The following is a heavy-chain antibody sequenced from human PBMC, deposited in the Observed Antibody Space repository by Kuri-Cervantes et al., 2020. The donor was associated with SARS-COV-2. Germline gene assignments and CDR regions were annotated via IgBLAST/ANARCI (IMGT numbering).Heavy chain of an antibody. D-gene: IGHD3-10*01. CDR1: GGSFSGYY. CDR3: ARHFYYDSGDDAFDI. CDR2: VHHSGST. Sequence: GSLRLSCAVYGGSFSGYYWGWIRQPPGKGLEWFGSVHHSGSTYDNPSLKSRVIVSVDTSKNQFSLKLSSVTAADTAVYYCARHFYYDSGDDAFDIWGQGTMVTVSS. V-gene: IGHV4-34*01. J-gene: IGHJ3*02.